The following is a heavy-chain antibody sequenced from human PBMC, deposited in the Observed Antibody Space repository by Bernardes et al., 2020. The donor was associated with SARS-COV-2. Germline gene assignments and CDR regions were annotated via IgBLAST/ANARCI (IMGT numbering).Heavy chain of an antibody. CDR2: IYYSGNT. CDR3: ARVDGLGDSSGYYYIPVGSPFDY. D-gene: IGHD3-22*01. Sequence: SETLSLTCTVSGGSMSNHHWSWIRQPPGKGLEWIGYIYYSGNTNYNPSLKSRVTMSLDTSRKQFSLKLTSVTAADTAVYFCARVDGLGDSSGYYYIPVGSPFDYWGQGSLVTVSS. V-gene: IGHV4-59*11. J-gene: IGHJ4*02. CDR1: GGSMSNHH.